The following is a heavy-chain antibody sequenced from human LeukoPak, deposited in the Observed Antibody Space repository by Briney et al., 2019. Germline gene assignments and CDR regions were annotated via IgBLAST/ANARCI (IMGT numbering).Heavy chain of an antibody. Sequence: PGGSLRLSCAASGFTFSTYSMNWVRQAPGKGLEWVSLISWDGGSTYYADSVKGRFTISRDNSKNSLYLQMNSLRAEDTALYYCAKDNNRKHIYYYYGMDVWGQGTTVTVSS. CDR3: AKDNNRKHIYYYYGMDV. CDR1: GFTFSTYS. D-gene: IGHD2-21*01. J-gene: IGHJ6*02. CDR2: ISWDGGST. V-gene: IGHV3-43D*03.